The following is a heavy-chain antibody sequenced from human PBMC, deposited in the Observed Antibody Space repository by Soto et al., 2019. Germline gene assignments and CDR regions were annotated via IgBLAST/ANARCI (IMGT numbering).Heavy chain of an antibody. Sequence: EVQLVESGGGLVKPGGSLRLSCAASGFIFSSYNMNWVRQAPGKGLEWVSSISSSGSYIHYADSVKGRFTISSDNAKNSLYLEMNSLRAEDTAVYYCAWEGYYYDSPVHRPWFDPRGQGTLVTVSS. CDR3: AWEGYYYDSPVHRPWFDP. J-gene: IGHJ5*02. CDR1: GFIFSSYN. D-gene: IGHD3-22*01. CDR2: ISSSGSYI. V-gene: IGHV3-21*01.